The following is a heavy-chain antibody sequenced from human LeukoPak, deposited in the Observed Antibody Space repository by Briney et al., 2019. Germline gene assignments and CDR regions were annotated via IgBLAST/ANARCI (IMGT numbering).Heavy chain of an antibody. D-gene: IGHD3-22*01. CDR3: ARVSYYDSSGYYYFHFDY. CDR2: INPNSGGI. V-gene: IGHV1-2*02. Sequence: ASVKVSCKASGYTFTDYYIHWVRQAPGQGPEWMGWINPNSGGINYAQKFQARVTMTRDTSISTAHMELSSLRSEDTAVYYCARVSYYDSSGYYYFHFDYWGQGTLVTVSS. J-gene: IGHJ4*02. CDR1: GYTFTDYY.